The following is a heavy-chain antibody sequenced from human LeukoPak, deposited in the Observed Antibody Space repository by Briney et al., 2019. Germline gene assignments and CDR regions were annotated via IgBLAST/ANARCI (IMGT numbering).Heavy chain of an antibody. J-gene: IGHJ4*02. CDR2: ISSSSSYI. CDR3: ARGGVATIERTNDY. CDR1: GFTFSSYS. V-gene: IGHV3-21*01. D-gene: IGHD5-12*01. Sequence: GGSLRLSCAASGFTFSSYSMNWVRQAPGKGLEWVSYISSSSSYIYYADSVKGRFTISRDNAKNSLYLQMNSLRAEDTAVYYCARGGVATIERTNDYWGQGTLVTVSS.